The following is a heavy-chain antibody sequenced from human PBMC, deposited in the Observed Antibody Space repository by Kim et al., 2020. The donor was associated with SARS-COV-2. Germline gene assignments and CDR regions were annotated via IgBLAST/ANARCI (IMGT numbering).Heavy chain of an antibody. J-gene: IGHJ4*01. Sequence: GGSLRLSCAASGFTFSTYAMNWVRQAPGKGLEWVSLITGNGGGTYYADSVKGRFTISRDNSENTLYLQMNSLRAEDTAVYYCSKATGSYYGADYFDYWG. CDR2: ITGNGGGT. CDR3: SKATGSYYGADYFDY. V-gene: IGHV3-23*01. D-gene: IGHD1-26*01. CDR1: GFTFSTYA.